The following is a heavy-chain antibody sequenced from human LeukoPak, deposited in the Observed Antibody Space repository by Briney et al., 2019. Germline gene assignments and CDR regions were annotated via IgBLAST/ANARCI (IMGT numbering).Heavy chain of an antibody. J-gene: IGHJ3*02. CDR2: IHYSEST. CDR3: ASRSGSFSDALDI. Sequence: KPSETLSLTCTVSGCSIRSYYWGWIRQPPGKGLEWIGYIHYSESTKYNPSLKSRVTMSVDTSKNQFSLKLSSVTAADTAVYYCASRSGSFSDALDIWGQGTLVTVSS. V-gene: IGHV4-59*08. CDR1: GCSIRSYY. D-gene: IGHD3-10*01.